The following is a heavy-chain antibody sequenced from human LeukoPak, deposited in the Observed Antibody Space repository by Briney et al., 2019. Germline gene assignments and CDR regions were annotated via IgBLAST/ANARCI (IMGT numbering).Heavy chain of an antibody. CDR3: ARIGIDTAMATDAFDI. CDR2: ISAYNGNT. Sequence: EASVKVSCKASGYTFTSYGISWVRQAPGQGLEWMGWISAYNGNTNYAQKLQGRVTMTTDTSTSTAYMELRSLRSEDTAVYYCARIGIDTAMATDAFDIWGQGTMVTVSS. V-gene: IGHV1-18*01. CDR1: GYTFTSYG. D-gene: IGHD5-18*01. J-gene: IGHJ3*02.